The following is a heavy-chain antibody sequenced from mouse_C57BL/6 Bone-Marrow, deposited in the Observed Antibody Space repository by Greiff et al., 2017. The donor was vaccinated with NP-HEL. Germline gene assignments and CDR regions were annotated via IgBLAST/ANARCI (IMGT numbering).Heavy chain of an antibody. V-gene: IGHV1-63*01. CDR3: ARAYVISFYAMDC. Sequence: VQLQQSGAELVRPGTSVKMSCKASGYTFTNYWIGWAKQRPGQGLEWIGDIYPGGGYTNYNDKLKGKATLTADKTASTAYMQVSSLTSEDSAIYYCARAYVISFYAMDCWGQGTSVTVS. D-gene: IGHD1-1*01. J-gene: IGHJ4*01. CDR2: IYPGGGYT. CDR1: GYTFTNYW.